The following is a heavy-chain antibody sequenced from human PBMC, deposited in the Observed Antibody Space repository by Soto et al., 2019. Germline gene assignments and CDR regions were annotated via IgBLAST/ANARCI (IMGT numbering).Heavy chain of an antibody. CDR3: AKVAQWLVRTNSFDY. J-gene: IGHJ4*02. CDR2: ISYDGSNK. CDR1: GFTFSSYG. D-gene: IGHD6-19*01. V-gene: IGHV3-30*18. Sequence: QVQLVESGGGVVQPGRSLRLSFAASGFTFSSYGMHWVRQAPGKGLEWVAVISYDGSNKYYADSVKGRFTISRDNSKNALYLPMNSLRAEDTAVYYCAKVAQWLVRTNSFDYWGQGTLVTVSS.